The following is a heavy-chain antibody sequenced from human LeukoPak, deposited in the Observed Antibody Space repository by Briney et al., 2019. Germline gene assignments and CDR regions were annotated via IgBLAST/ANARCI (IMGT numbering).Heavy chain of an antibody. D-gene: IGHD3-16*01. CDR3: ARDGPEGGFDY. V-gene: IGHV4-4*07. Sequence: SETLSLTCTVSGGSISSYDWSWIRQPAGKGLEWIGRIYTSGSPNYNPSLKSRVTMSVDTSKNQFSLKLSSVTAADTAVYYCARDGPEGGFDYWGQGTLVTVSS. J-gene: IGHJ4*02. CDR2: IYTSGSP. CDR1: GGSISSYD.